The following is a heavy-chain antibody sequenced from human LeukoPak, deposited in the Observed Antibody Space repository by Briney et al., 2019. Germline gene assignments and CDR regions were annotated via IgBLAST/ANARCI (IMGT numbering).Heavy chain of an antibody. Sequence: SETLSLTCTVSGGSISSYYWSWIRQPPGKGLEWIGYIYDSGSTTYNPSLKSRVTISVDTSKNQFSLKLSSVTAADTAVYYCARGFFTTVETPAYYGMDVWGQGTTVTVSS. CDR1: GGSISSYY. CDR3: ARGFFTTVETPAYYGMDV. CDR2: IYDSGST. V-gene: IGHV4-59*08. J-gene: IGHJ6*02. D-gene: IGHD4-23*01.